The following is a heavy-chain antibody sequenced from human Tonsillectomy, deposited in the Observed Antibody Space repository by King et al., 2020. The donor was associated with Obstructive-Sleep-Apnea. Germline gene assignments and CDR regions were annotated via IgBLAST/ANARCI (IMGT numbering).Heavy chain of an antibody. J-gene: IGHJ6*02. CDR3: AKDRESHSSSSYYYYAMDV. CDR1: GVTFSDFG. CDR2: ISYDGSNK. Sequence: AQLVQSGGGVVQPGRSLRLSCAASGVTFSDFGMHWVRQAPGKGLEWVAVISYDGSNKYYADSVKGRFTISRDNSKNTLYLQMSSLRPEDQAVYYCAKDRESHSSSSYYYYAMDVWGQGTTVTVSS. V-gene: IGHV3-30*18. D-gene: IGHD6-6*01.